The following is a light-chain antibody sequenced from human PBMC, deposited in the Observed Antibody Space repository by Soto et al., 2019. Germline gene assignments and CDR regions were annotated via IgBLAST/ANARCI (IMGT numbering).Light chain of an antibody. CDR3: QVWDSSTPVV. CDR2: RID. V-gene: IGLV3-9*01. J-gene: IGLJ2*01. Sequence: SYELTQPLSVSVALGQTARITCGGNNIASKNVHWYQQKPGQAPVLVIYRIDNRPSGIPERFSGSNSGKTATLTITRAQAGDEADYYCQVWDSSTPVVFGGGTNVTVL. CDR1: NIASKN.